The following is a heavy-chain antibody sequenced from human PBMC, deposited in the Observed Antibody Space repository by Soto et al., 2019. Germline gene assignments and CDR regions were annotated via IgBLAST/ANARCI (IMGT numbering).Heavy chain of an antibody. V-gene: IGHV4-34*01. Sequence: PSETLSLTCAVHGGSLSGHYWSWILQPPGNGLEWIGSIHQSGSTYYNPSLKSRVTISVDTSKNHFSLKLSSVTDADTAVYYCARDGGYCSTTSCPTWFDYWGQGTLVTVSS. CDR1: GGSLSGHY. CDR3: ARDGGYCSTTSCPTWFDY. CDR2: IHQSGST. J-gene: IGHJ4*02. D-gene: IGHD2-2*01.